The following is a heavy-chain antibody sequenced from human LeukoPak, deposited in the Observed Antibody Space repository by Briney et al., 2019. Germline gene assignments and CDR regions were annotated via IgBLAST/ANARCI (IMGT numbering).Heavy chain of an antibody. CDR3: ARVGSGSHFDY. V-gene: IGHV4-59*01. J-gene: IGHJ4*02. CDR1: GGTITGYH. Sequence: SETLSLTCAVSGGTITGYHWSWIRQPPGKGLDWIGYADSRGSTLYNPSLKSRVAIPVDTSQRQLSLRLTSVTAADTAVYYCARVGSGSHFDYWGQGTLVAVSS. CDR2: ADSRGST. D-gene: IGHD5-12*01.